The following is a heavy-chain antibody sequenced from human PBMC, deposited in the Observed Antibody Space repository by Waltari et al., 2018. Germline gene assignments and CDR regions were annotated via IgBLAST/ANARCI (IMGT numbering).Heavy chain of an antibody. J-gene: IGHJ4*02. CDR3: ARAFLEWPHAIPDS. Sequence: EEQLVESGGGWVQPGGSLRLSCEASGFTLSSYSINWIRQAQGGGVEWVSYITSRSDIIYYADSVKGRFTISRDNAKNSLYLQMNSLGVEDTAVYYCARAFLEWPHAIPDSWGQGTLVTVSS. CDR2: ITSRSDII. V-gene: IGHV3-48*04. CDR1: GFTLSSYS. D-gene: IGHD3-3*01.